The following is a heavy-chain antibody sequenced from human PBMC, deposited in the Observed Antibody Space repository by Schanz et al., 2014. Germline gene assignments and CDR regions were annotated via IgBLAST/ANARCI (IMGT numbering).Heavy chain of an antibody. J-gene: IGHJ3*02. CDR2: ISFDGNNK. CDR1: GFTFSSYA. CDR3: AKDMHKDYGGKPQAFDI. Sequence: QVQLVESGGGVVQPGRSLRLSCVASGFTFSSYAMHWVRQAPGKGLEWVAVISFDGNNKHYADSVKGRFTISRDSSKNTLYLQMNSLRGDDTAVYYCAKDMHKDYGGKPQAFDIWGQGTMVTVSS. V-gene: IGHV3-30*04. D-gene: IGHD4-17*01.